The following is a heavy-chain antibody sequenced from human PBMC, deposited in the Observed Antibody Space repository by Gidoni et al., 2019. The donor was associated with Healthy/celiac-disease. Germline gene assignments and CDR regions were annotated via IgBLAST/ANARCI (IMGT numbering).Heavy chain of an antibody. CDR3: ARDQWLAARPSQYGMDV. J-gene: IGHJ6*02. CDR2: ISYDGSNK. CDR1: GFTFSGYA. V-gene: IGHV3-30-3*01. Sequence: QVQLEESGGGVVQPGRSLRLSCAASGFTFSGYAMHWVRQAPGKGLEWVAVISYDGSNKYYADSVKGRFTISRDNSKNTLFLQMNSLRPEDTAVYYCARDQWLAARPSQYGMDVWGQGTTVTVSS. D-gene: IGHD6-6*01.